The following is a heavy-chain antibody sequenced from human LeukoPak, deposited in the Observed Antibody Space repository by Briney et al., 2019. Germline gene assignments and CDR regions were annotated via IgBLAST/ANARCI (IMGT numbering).Heavy chain of an antibody. CDR3: ARTEYSSSWSYYYYYYYMDV. J-gene: IGHJ6*03. V-gene: IGHV3-48*01. CDR2: ISSSGSSI. Sequence: RSGGSLRLSCAASGFTFSNAWMSWVRQAPGKGLEWVSYISSSGSSIYYADSVKGRFTISRDNAKSSLFLQMNSLRAEDTAVYYCARTEYSSSWSYYYYYYYMDVWGKGTTVTVSS. D-gene: IGHD6-13*01. CDR1: GFTFSNAW.